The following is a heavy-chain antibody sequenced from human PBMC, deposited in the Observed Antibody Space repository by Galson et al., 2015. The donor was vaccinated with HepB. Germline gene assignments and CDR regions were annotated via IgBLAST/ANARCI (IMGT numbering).Heavy chain of an antibody. J-gene: IGHJ4*02. CDR3: AIFLLGYCSGGSCGAPDY. D-gene: IGHD2-15*01. CDR2: ISAYNGNT. CDR1: GYTFTSYG. Sequence: SVKVSCKASGYTFTSYGISWVRQAPGQGLEWMGWISAYNGNTNYAQKFQGRVTITRDTSASTAYMELSSLRSEDTAVYYCAIFLLGYCSGGSCGAPDYWGQGTLVTVSS. V-gene: IGHV1-18*01.